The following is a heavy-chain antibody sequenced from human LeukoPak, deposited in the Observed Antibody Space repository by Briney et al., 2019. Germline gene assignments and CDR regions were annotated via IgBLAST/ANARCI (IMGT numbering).Heavy chain of an antibody. CDR3: TRVPWLRYFDY. V-gene: IGHV3-49*04. D-gene: IGHD5-18*01. J-gene: IGHJ4*02. CDR2: IRSKAYGGTT. CDR1: GGSISNYY. Sequence: LSLTCTVSGGSISNYYWSWVRQAPGKGLEWVGFIRSKAYGGTTEYAASVKGRFTISRDDSKSIAYLQMNSLKTEDTAVYYCTRVPWLRYFDYWGQGTLVTVSS.